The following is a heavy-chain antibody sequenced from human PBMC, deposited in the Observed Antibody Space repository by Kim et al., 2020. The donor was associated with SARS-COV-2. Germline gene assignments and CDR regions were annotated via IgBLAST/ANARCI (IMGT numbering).Heavy chain of an antibody. CDR2: ISSSSSTI. J-gene: IGHJ4*02. V-gene: IGHV3-48*02. Sequence: GGSPRLSCAASGFTFSSYSMNWVRQAPGKGLEWVSYISSSSSTIYYADSVKGRFTISRDNAKNSLYLQMNSLRDEDTAVYYCARVGEVDIVATIWDWGQGTLVTVSS. CDR3: ARVGEVDIVATIWD. CDR1: GFTFSSYS. D-gene: IGHD5-12*01.